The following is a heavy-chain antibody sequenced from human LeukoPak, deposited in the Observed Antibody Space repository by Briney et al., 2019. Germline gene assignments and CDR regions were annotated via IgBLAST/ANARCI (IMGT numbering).Heavy chain of an antibody. Sequence: SETLSLTCTVSGGSISSYYWSWTRQPPGKGLEWIGYIYYSGSTNYSPSLKSRVTISVDTSKNQVSLRLSSVTAADTAVYYCARHGTISSESYFDYWGQGALVTVSS. CDR3: ARHGTISSESYFDY. CDR1: GGSISSYY. CDR2: IYYSGST. D-gene: IGHD1-14*01. J-gene: IGHJ4*02. V-gene: IGHV4-59*08.